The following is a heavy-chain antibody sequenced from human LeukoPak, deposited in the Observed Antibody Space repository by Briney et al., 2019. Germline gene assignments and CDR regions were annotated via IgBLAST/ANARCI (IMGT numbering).Heavy chain of an antibody. J-gene: IGHJ6*02. CDR3: ARDRSIAAAGSKLAEDYYYYYGMDV. CDR2: IYSGGST. CDR1: GFTVSSNY. V-gene: IGHV3-66*02. D-gene: IGHD6-13*01. Sequence: GGSLRLSCAASGFTVSSNYMSWARQPPGRGREWVSVIYSGGSTYYADSVKGRFTISRDNSKITLYLQMNSLRAEDTAVYYCARDRSIAAAGSKLAEDYYYYYGMDVWGQGTTVTVSS.